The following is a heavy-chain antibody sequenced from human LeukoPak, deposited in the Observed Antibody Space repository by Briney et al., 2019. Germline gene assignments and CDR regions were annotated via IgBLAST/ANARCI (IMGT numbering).Heavy chain of an antibody. Sequence: PGGSLRLSCAVSGFTLNSNAMCWVRQAPGKGLEWVSAISRIGVTTYYADSVEGRFTISRDTSKNTLYLQMNTLGPEDTAVYYCAKEEVPNDYWGQGTLVTVSS. V-gene: IGHV3-23*01. D-gene: IGHD2-2*01. CDR1: GFTLNSNA. J-gene: IGHJ4*02. CDR2: ISRIGVTT. CDR3: AKEEVPNDY.